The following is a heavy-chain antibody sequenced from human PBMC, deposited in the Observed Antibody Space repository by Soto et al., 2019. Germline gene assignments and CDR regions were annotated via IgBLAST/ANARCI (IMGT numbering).Heavy chain of an antibody. CDR3: ARVPGGNRLDAFDI. CDR1: GGSISSGGYY. V-gene: IGHV4-31*03. CDR2: IYYSGST. D-gene: IGHD3-16*01. J-gene: IGHJ3*02. Sequence: SETLSLTCTVSGGSISSGGYYWSWIRQHPGKGLEWIGYIYYSGSTYYNPSLKSRVTISVDTSKNQFSLKLSSVTAADTAVYYCARVPGGNRLDAFDIWGQGTMVTVSS.